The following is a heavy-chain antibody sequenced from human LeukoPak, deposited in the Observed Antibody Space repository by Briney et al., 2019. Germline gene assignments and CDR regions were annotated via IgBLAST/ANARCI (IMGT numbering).Heavy chain of an antibody. D-gene: IGHD1-26*01. Sequence: SETLSLTCTVSGGSISSYFWSWIRQPPGKGLEWIAYVHYSENTNYNPSLKSRVTISLDTSKNQFSLMLSSVTAADTAVYYCARDRRWELLHAFDIWGQGTMVTVSS. V-gene: IGHV4-59*01. CDR3: ARDRRWELLHAFDI. CDR1: GGSISSYF. CDR2: VHYSENT. J-gene: IGHJ3*02.